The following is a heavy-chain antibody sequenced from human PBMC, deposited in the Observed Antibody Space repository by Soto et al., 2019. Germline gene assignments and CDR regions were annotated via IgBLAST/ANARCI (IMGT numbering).Heavy chain of an antibody. CDR3: ARAPVYSGSPGDAFDI. D-gene: IGHD1-26*01. Sequence: QVQLQESGPGLVKPSQTLSLTCTVSGGSISSGGYYWSWIRQHPGKGLEWIGYIYYSGSTYYNPSLKSRVTISVDTSKNQFSLKLSSVTAADTAVYYCARAPVYSGSPGDAFDIWGQGTMVTVSS. V-gene: IGHV4-31*03. CDR2: IYYSGST. J-gene: IGHJ3*02. CDR1: GGSISSGGYY.